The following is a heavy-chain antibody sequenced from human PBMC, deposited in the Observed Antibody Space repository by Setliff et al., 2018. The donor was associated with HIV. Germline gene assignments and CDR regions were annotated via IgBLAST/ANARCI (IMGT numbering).Heavy chain of an antibody. J-gene: IGHJ6*03. CDR1: GYFFLSSW. D-gene: IGHD3-9*01. Sequence: GESLKISCQGSGYFFLSSWIGWVRQVPGKGLEWVAIIYPGDSETRYSPSFEGQVTVSADKSITTAYLQWSSLRASDTAIYYCTRHPLRPGIAGYFYFVDLWGTGTTVTVSS. CDR2: IYPGDSET. V-gene: IGHV5-51*01. CDR3: TRHPLRPGIAGYFYFVDL.